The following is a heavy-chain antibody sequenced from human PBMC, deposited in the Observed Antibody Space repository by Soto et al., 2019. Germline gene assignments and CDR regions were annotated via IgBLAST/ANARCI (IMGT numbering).Heavy chain of an antibody. D-gene: IGHD3-3*01. CDR2: IIPIFGTA. CDR1: GGTLSSYA. V-gene: IGHV1-69*13. Sequence: SVKVSCKESGGTLSSYASSWVRQAPGQGLEWMGGIIPIFGTADYAQKFQGGVTITADESTSTAYMELSSLRSEDTAVYYCAREKSGYSYFDYWGQGTLVTVSS. CDR3: AREKSGYSYFDY. J-gene: IGHJ4*02.